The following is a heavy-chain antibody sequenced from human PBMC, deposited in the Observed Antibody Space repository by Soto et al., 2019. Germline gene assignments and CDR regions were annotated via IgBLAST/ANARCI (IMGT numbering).Heavy chain of an antibody. V-gene: IGHV3-30*03. CDR2: ISYDGSNK. J-gene: IGHJ5*02. CDR3: AIFIGIQPEGTFP. D-gene: IGHD5-18*01. CDR1: GFTFNSYG. Sequence: VQLVESGGGVVKPGRSLRLSCAASGFTFNSYGMNWVRQTPGKGLEWVAVISYDGSNKYYVDSVKGRFTISRDISKNTVYLQMNSLRPEDTAVYYCAIFIGIQPEGTFPWGQGTLVTVSS.